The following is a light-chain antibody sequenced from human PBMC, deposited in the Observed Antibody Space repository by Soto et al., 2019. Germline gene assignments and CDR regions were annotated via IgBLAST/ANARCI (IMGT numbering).Light chain of an antibody. V-gene: IGKV3-15*01. CDR3: QQYNNWPLT. CDR2: DTS. J-gene: IGKJ4*01. CDR1: QGIGDT. Sequence: EIVMTQSPATLSVSPGARAPLSCRASQGIGDTLAWYQQKPGQTPRLLIYDTSIRATGVPARFSGSGSGTEFTLTISSLQSEDFAVYYCQQYNNWPLTFGGGTKVDIK.